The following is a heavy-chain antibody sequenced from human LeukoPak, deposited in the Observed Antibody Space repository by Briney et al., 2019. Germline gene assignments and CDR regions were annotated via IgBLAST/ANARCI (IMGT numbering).Heavy chain of an antibody. J-gene: IGHJ4*02. CDR1: GYSLTNNW. CDR2: TYPSDSET. CDR3: LRHTHYYDSTTTNLPQPVVY. Sequence: GQSLKISCKASGYSLTNNWIGWVRQTPGKGLDGMGITYPSDSETRNSPPFKAQSTISAAKSITTPSLQWGSLGASATPMYNCLRHTHYYDSTTTNLPQPVVYGGQGTLVTVSS. V-gene: IGHV5-51*01. D-gene: IGHD3-22*01.